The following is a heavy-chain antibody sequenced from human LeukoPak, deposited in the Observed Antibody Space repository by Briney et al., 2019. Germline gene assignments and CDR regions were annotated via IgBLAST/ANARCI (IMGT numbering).Heavy chain of an antibody. D-gene: IGHD2-15*01. Sequence: SETLSLTCTVSGDSISSRTSDFWGWIRQSSGKGLEWIAEISYIGTTFYNPSLESRVSISLDTSKNQFSLKLNAVTAADTALYYCARRNRYCNGGSCAHHHDSWGQGTLVTVSS. CDR1: GDSISSRTSDF. V-gene: IGHV4-39*07. J-gene: IGHJ4*02. CDR2: ISYIGTT. CDR3: ARRNRYCNGGSCAHHHDS.